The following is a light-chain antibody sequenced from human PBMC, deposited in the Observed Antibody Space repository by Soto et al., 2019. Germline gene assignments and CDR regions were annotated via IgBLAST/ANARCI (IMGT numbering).Light chain of an antibody. V-gene: IGLV1-44*01. J-gene: IGLJ1*01. CDR3: AAWDDSLNGPGYV. Sequence: QSVLTQPPSASGTPGQRVTISCSGSSSNIGSNTVNWYQQLPGTAPKLLIYNTNKRPSGVPDRFSGSKSGTAASLAIGGLQSDDYADYYCAAWDDSLNGPGYVFGTGTKLTVL. CDR1: SSNIGSNT. CDR2: NTN.